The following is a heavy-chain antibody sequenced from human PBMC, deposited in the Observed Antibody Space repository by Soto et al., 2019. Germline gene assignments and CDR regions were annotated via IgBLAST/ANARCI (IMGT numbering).Heavy chain of an antibody. V-gene: IGHV4-39*02. J-gene: IGHJ6*02. D-gene: IGHD2-2*01. Sequence: SETLSLTCTVSGGSISSGPYSGGWIRQTPGEGLEWIGTFRYNENTYYNPSLESRVTISVDTSKNHFSLKVTSATVADTAVYYCSRLGGYCSSTGCYGYYAMDVSGPGTTVTVS. CDR2: FRYNENT. CDR3: SRLGGYCSSTGCYGYYAMDV. CDR1: GGSISSGPYS.